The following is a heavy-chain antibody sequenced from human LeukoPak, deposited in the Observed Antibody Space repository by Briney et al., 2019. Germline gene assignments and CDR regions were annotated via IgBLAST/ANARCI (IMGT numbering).Heavy chain of an antibody. CDR3: SRDDGIVVADY. V-gene: IGHV3-74*01. CDR1: GFTFSSYW. D-gene: IGHD3-22*01. Sequence: PGGSLRLSCAASGFTFSSYWMHWVRQVPGKGLVWVSRINSDGSSTSYADSVKGRFTISRDSAKNTLYVQMNSLRAEDTAVYYCSRDDGIVVADYWGQGTLVTVSS. CDR2: INSDGSST. J-gene: IGHJ4*02.